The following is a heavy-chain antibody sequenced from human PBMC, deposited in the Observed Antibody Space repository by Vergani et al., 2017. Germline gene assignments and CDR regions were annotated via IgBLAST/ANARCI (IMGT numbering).Heavy chain of an antibody. CDR3: ARVGWSYYDSSGYYYAPGGWFDP. V-gene: IGHV4-34*02. CDR1: GGSFNDYW. Sequence: QVQLRQWGAGLVKPSETLSLTCAIYGGSFNDYWWTWIRQPPGKGLEWIGEIRHDGITHYSPSLKSRVTISIDTSTHQFSLNLRSVTAADTAVYYCARVGWSYYDSSGYYYAPGGWFDPWGQGTLVTVSS. CDR2: IRHDGIT. J-gene: IGHJ5*02. D-gene: IGHD3-22*01.